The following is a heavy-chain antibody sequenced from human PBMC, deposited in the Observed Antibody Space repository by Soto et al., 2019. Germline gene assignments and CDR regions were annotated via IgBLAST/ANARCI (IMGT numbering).Heavy chain of an antibody. CDR2: IYYSGST. D-gene: IGHD4-17*01. Sequence: TSETLSLTCTVSGGSISSYYWSWIRQPPGKGLEWIGYIYYSGSTNYNPSLKSRVTISVDTSKNQFSLKLSSVTAADTAVYYCARQYGDYFDYWGQGTLVTVSS. CDR1: GGSISSYY. CDR3: ARQYGDYFDY. J-gene: IGHJ4*02. V-gene: IGHV4-59*01.